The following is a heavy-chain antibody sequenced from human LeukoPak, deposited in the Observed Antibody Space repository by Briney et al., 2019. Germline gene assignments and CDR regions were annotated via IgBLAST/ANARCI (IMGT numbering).Heavy chain of an antibody. J-gene: IGHJ6*02. CDR3: ARGKVIPAAIHYYGMDV. D-gene: IGHD2-2*01. CDR1: GFTFSDYY. V-gene: IGHV3-11*01. CDR2: TSNSGSTI. Sequence: GGSLRLSWAASGFTFSDYYMNWIRQAPGKGLEWVSYTSNSGSTIYYADSVKGRFTISRDNAKDSLYPQMNSLRAEDTAVYYCARGKVIPAAIHYYGMDVWGQGTTVTVSS.